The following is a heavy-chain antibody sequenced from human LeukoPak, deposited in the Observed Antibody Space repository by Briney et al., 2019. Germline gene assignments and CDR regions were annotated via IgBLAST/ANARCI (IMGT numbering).Heavy chain of an antibody. Sequence: GGSLRLSCAASGFTFSDYYMSWIRQTPGKGLEWVSYISSSGSTIYYAASMKGRFTISRANAKNSLYLQMNSLRAEDTAVYYCARAGASGSYDFDYWGQGTLVTVSS. V-gene: IGHV3-11*01. CDR3: ARAGASGSYDFDY. J-gene: IGHJ4*02. CDR2: ISSSGSTI. D-gene: IGHD1-26*01. CDR1: GFTFSDYY.